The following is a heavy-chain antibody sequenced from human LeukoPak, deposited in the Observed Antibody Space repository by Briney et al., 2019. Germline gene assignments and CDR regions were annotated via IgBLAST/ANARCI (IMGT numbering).Heavy chain of an antibody. CDR2: GDYSGGT. CDR3: AGERGEEYSSGWYKTNYFYN. V-gene: IGHV4-39*07. Sequence: SETLSLTCTVSGDSFTSVTDFWAWIRQPPGKGLEWIASGDYSGGTYYNPSLESRVAISADMSKNQISLKLTSVTGADTAVYYCAGERGEEYSSGWYKTNYFYNWGQGIRVTVSS. J-gene: IGHJ4*02. CDR1: GDSFTSVTDF. D-gene: IGHD6-19*01.